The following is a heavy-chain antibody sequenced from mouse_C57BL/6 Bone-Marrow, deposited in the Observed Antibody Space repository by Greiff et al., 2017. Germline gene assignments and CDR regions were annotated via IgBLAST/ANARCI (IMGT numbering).Heavy chain of an antibody. CDR3: ARGGYYYAMDY. D-gene: IGHD2-2*01. CDR1: GYTFTSYW. Sequence: QVQLQQPGAELVMPGASVKLSCKASGYTFTSYWMHWVTQRPGQGLEWIGEIDPSDSYTNYNQKFKVKSTLTVDKSSSTAYMQLSSLTSEDSAVDYCARGGYYYAMDYWGQGTSVTVSS. J-gene: IGHJ4*01. V-gene: IGHV1-69*01. CDR2: IDPSDSYT.